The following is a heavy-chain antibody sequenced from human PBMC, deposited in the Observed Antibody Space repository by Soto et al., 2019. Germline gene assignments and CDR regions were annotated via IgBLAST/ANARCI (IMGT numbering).Heavy chain of an antibody. Sequence: SETLSLTCAVSGGSISSSNWWSWVRQPPGKGLEWIGEIYHSGSTNYNPSLKSRVTISVDKSKNQFSLKLSSVTAVDTAVYYCARDLTDYYDSSGYYYGAFDIWGQGTMVTVSS. V-gene: IGHV4-4*02. D-gene: IGHD3-22*01. CDR3: ARDLTDYYDSSGYYYGAFDI. CDR1: GGSISSSNW. CDR2: IYHSGST. J-gene: IGHJ3*02.